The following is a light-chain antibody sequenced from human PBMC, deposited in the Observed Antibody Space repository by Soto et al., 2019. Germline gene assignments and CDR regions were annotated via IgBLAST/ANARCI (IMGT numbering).Light chain of an antibody. CDR2: GAS. Sequence: EIMMTQSQASLSVSPGERATLSCRASKSVSSNLAWYQQKPGQAPRLLIYGASTRATGIPARFSGSGSGTAFTLTISSLQYEDFEVYYCQQRYNWPPALGQGTRREIK. J-gene: IGKJ5*01. V-gene: IGKV3-15*01. CDR3: QQRYNWPPA. CDR1: KSVSSN.